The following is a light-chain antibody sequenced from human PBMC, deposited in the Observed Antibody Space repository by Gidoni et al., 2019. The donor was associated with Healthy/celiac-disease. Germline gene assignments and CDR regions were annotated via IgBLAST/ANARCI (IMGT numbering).Light chain of an antibody. J-gene: IGKJ4*01. CDR3: QQRSNWPPGVT. CDR1: QSVSSY. Sequence: EIVLTQSPATLSLSPGERATLSCRASQSVSSYLAWYQQKPGQAPRLLIYDASNRATGIPARFRGSGSGTDFTLTISSLEPEDFAVYYCQQRSNWPPGVTFXGXTKVEIK. V-gene: IGKV3-11*01. CDR2: DAS.